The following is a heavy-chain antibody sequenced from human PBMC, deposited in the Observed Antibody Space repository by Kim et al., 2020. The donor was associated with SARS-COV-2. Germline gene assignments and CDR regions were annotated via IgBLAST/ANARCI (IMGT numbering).Heavy chain of an antibody. CDR2: INAGNGNT. V-gene: IGHV1-3*01. CDR3: ARKGPLFMVRGELRTNWFDP. CDR1: GYTFTSYA. D-gene: IGHD3-10*01. J-gene: IGHJ5*02. Sequence: ASVKVSCKASGYTFTSYAMHWVRQAPGQRLEWMGWINAGNGNTKYSQKFQGRVTITRDTSASTAYMELSSLRSEDTAVYYCARKGPLFMVRGELRTNWFDPWGQGTLVTVSS.